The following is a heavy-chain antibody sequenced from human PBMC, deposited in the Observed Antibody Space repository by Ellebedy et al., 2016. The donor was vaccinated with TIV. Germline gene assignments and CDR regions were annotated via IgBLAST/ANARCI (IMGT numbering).Heavy chain of an antibody. CDR3: AKRRTLGYSGSFSPWLLRAKWYFDL. V-gene: IGHV3-23*01. J-gene: IGHJ2*01. Sequence: GGSLRLSCAASGFTFSSYAMSWVRQAPGKGLEWVSAISGSGGSTYYADSVKGRFTISRDNSKNTLYLQMNSLRAEDTAVYYCAKRRTLGYSGSFSPWLLRAKWYFDLWGRGTLVTVSS. D-gene: IGHD5-12*01. CDR1: GFTFSSYA. CDR2: ISGSGGST.